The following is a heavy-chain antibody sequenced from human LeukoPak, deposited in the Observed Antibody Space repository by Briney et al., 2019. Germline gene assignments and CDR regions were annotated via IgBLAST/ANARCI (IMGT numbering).Heavy chain of an antibody. J-gene: IGHJ4*02. CDR1: GGSISSYY. Sequence: SETLSLTCTVSGGSISSYYWNWIRQPPGKGLEWIGYIYYSGSTNYNPSLKSRVTISVDTSKNQFSLKLSSVTAADTAVYYCARSSDSSGYPGGYWGQGTLVTVSS. CDR2: IYYSGST. CDR3: ARSSDSSGYPGGY. D-gene: IGHD3-22*01. V-gene: IGHV4-59*01.